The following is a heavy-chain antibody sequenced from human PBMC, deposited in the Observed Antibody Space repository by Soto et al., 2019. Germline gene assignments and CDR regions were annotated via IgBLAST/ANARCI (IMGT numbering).Heavy chain of an antibody. CDR1: GGSISSYY. V-gene: IGHV4-59*01. CDR3: AGVPYNWNSGEYYFDY. CDR2: IYYSGST. Sequence: SETLSLTCTVSGGSISSYYWSWIRQPPGKGLEWIGYIYYSGSTNYNPSLKSRVTISVDTSKNQFSLKLSSVTAADTAVYYCAGVPYNWNSGEYYFDYWGQGTLVTVSS. J-gene: IGHJ4*02. D-gene: IGHD1-7*01.